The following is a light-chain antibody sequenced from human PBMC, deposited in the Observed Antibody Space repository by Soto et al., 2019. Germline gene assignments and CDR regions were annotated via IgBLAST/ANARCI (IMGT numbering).Light chain of an antibody. J-gene: IGKJ2*01. CDR2: DAS. Sequence: EIVLTQSPATLSLSPGERATLSCRASQSISTYLAWYQQKPGQAPRLLINDASNRATGVPARFSGSGSGTDFTLTISSLEPEDFAVYYCQQRFRWPGMFTFGQGNKLEIK. CDR1: QSISTY. CDR3: QQRFRWPGMFT. V-gene: IGKV3-11*01.